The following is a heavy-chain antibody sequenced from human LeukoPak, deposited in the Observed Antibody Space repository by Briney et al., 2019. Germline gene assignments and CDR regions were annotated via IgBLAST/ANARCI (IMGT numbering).Heavy chain of an antibody. Sequence: TGGSLRLSCAASRFAFSSYGMHWVRQAPGKGLEWVVVISYDGSNKYYADSVKGRFTISRDNSKNTLYLQMNSLRPEDTAVYYCAPENLDYWGQGTLVTVSS. J-gene: IGHJ4*02. V-gene: IGHV3-30*03. CDR3: APENLDY. CDR2: ISYDGSNK. CDR1: RFAFSSYG.